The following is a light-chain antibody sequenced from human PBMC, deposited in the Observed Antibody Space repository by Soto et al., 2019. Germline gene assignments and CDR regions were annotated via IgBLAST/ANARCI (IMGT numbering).Light chain of an antibody. J-gene: IGKJ1*01. CDR2: DAS. V-gene: IGKV1-5*01. CDR3: QHYGGMWA. CDR1: QSITNR. Sequence: DIQMTQSPSTLSASIGDRVTITCRASQSITNRLAWYQQKPGKAPKVLIYDASNLESGVPSRFSGSGSGTEFLLTIPSMQPDDFATYWCQHYGGMWAFGQGTKLEI.